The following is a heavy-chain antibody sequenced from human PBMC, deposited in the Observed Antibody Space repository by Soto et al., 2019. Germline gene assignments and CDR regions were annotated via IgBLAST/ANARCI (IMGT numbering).Heavy chain of an antibody. D-gene: IGHD2-2*01. CDR2: TSYSEST. V-gene: IGHV4-31*01. CDR1: GGSSISGGCN. CDR3: AIATPADSTGY. J-gene: IGHJ4*02. Sequence: PPETLSLTCTVPGGSSISGGCNCSWIRQHPGRGLEWIAYTSYSESTYSNPSLKCPVTLSPDTSKNPFSLRLSSVAAAGTAVDYCAIATPADSTGYRGPGTVVTVSS.